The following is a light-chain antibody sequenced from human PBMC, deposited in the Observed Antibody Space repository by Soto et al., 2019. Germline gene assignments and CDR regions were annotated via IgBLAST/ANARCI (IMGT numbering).Light chain of an antibody. J-gene: IGKJ2*01. Sequence: EIVMTQSPATLSVSPGERATLSCRASQSVSGNLAWYQQKRGQAPRLLIYGASARATDIPARFSGSGSGTEFTLTICSLQSEDFAVYYCQQYYKLPYTFGQGTRLEIK. CDR2: GAS. V-gene: IGKV3-15*01. CDR3: QQYYKLPYT. CDR1: QSVSGN.